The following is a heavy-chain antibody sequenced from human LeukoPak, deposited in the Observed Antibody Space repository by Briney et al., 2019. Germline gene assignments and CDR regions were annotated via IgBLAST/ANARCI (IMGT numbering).Heavy chain of an antibody. Sequence: GGSLRLSCAASGFTFSSYWMHWVRQAPGKGLEWVAVISYDGSNKYYADSVKGRFTISRDNSKNTLYLQMNSLRAEDTAVYYCASEVAGLYFDYWGQGTLVTVSS. V-gene: IGHV3-30*03. J-gene: IGHJ4*02. CDR1: GFTFSSYW. D-gene: IGHD6-19*01. CDR2: ISYDGSNK. CDR3: ASEVAGLYFDY.